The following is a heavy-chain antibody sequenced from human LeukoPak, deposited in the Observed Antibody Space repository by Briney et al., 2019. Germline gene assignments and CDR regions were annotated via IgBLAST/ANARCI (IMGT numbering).Heavy chain of an antibody. CDR3: AKDPEQLIGYCSGGTCSLRY. V-gene: IGHV3-23*01. CDR1: GFTFSTFA. CDR2: ISGSGTST. Sequence: GGSLRLSCAASGFTFSTFAMSWVRQAPGKGLELVSTISGSGTSTYFADSVKGRFTISRDNSKNTLYLQMNSLRAEDTAVYYCAKDPEQLIGYCSGGTCSLRYWGQGTLVTVSS. D-gene: IGHD2-15*01. J-gene: IGHJ4*02.